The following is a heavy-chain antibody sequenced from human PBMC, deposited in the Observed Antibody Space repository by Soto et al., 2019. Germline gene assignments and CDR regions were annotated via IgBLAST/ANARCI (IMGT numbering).Heavy chain of an antibody. CDR1: GYTLTELS. CDR3: ATGSIRGFWSGIPRAFAI. Sequence: GASVKVSCKVSGYTLTELSMHWVRQAPGKGLEWMGGFDPEDGETIYAQKFQGRVTMTEDTSTDTAYMELSSLRSEDTAVYYCATGSIRGFWSGIPRAFAIWGQGTMVTVSS. J-gene: IGHJ3*02. CDR2: FDPEDGET. D-gene: IGHD3-3*01. V-gene: IGHV1-24*01.